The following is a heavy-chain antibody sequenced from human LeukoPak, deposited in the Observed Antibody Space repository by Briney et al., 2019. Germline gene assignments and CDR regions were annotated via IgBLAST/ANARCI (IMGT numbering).Heavy chain of an antibody. V-gene: IGHV1-69*01. CDR1: GGTFSSYA. CDR2: IIPIFGTA. D-gene: IGHD3-10*01. Sequence: VASVKVSCKASGGTFSSYAISWVRQAPGQGLEWMGGIIPIFGTANYAQKFQGRVTITADESMSTAYMELSSLRSEDTAVYYCATYYGSGSYYNGYGMDVWGKGTTVTVSS. CDR3: ATYYGSGSYYNGYGMDV. J-gene: IGHJ6*04.